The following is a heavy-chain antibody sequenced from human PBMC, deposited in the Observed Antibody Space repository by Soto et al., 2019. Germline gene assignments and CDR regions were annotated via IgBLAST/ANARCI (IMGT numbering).Heavy chain of an antibody. Sequence: ASVKVSCKASGYTFTGYYMHWVRQAPGQGLEWMGWINPNSGGTNYAQKFQGRVTMTRDTSISTAYMELSRLRSDDTAVYYSARDARHDFWSGYLSRRVMDVWGQGTTVTVSS. CDR2: INPNSGGT. CDR3: ARDARHDFWSGYLSRRVMDV. D-gene: IGHD3-3*01. CDR1: GYTFTGYY. V-gene: IGHV1-2*02. J-gene: IGHJ6*02.